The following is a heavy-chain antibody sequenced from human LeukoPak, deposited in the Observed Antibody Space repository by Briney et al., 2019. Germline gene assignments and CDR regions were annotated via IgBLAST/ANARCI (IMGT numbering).Heavy chain of an antibody. CDR3: VRWLHPALNWYFDL. Sequence: ASVKVSCKASGYTFTSYDISWVRQAPGQGLEWMGWISAYNGNTNYAQKLQGRVTMTTDTSTSTAYMELRSLRSDDTAVYYCVRWLHPALNWYFDLWGRGTLVTVSS. CDR2: ISAYNGNT. J-gene: IGHJ2*01. CDR1: GYTFTSYD. D-gene: IGHD2-2*01. V-gene: IGHV1-18*01.